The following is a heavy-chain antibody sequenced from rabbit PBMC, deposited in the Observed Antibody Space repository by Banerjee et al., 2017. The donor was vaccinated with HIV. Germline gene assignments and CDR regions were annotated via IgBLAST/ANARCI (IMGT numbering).Heavy chain of an antibody. CDR1: GFSFSNKYV. Sequence: QEQLEESGGDLVKPEGSLTLTCTASGFSFSNKYVMCWVRQAPGKGLEWIACINTSSGSTVYATWAKGRFTISKTSWTTVTLQMTSLTAADTATYFCARSTTMNIALNLWGQGTLVTVS. J-gene: IGHJ4*01. CDR3: ARSTTMNIALNL. V-gene: IGHV1S45*01. D-gene: IGHD5-1*01. CDR2: INTSSGST.